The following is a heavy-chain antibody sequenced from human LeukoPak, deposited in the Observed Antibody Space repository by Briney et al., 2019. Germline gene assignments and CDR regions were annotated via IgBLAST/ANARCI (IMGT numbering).Heavy chain of an antibody. V-gene: IGHV4-4*02. D-gene: IGHD6-19*01. CDR2: IYHSGST. J-gene: IGHJ4*02. CDR1: GGSISSSNW. Sequence: SGTLSLTCAVSGGSISSSNWWSWVRQPPGKGLEWIGEIYHSGSTNYNPSLKSRVTISVDKSKNQFSLKLSSVTAADTAVYYCARALYPGIAVAGIGFDYWGQGTLVTVSS. CDR3: ARALYPGIAVAGIGFDY.